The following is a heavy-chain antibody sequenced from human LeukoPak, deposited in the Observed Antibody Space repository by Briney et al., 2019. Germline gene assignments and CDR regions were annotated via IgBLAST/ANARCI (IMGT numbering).Heavy chain of an antibody. V-gene: IGHV4-61*02. CDR2: ISSSGST. CDR1: GDSISSGDYY. Sequence: SETLSLTCTVSGDSISSGDYYWRWIRQPAGKGLEWIGRISSSGSTNYNPSPKSRVTISVDTSKNQFSLKLSSVTAADTAVYFCVRGPYSYDSSGAFDIWGQGTMVTVSS. CDR3: VRGPYSYDSSGAFDI. D-gene: IGHD3-22*01. J-gene: IGHJ3*02.